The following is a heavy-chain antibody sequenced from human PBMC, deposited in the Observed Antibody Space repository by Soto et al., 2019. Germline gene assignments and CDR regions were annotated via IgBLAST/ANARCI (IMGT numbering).Heavy chain of an antibody. V-gene: IGHV1-8*01. Sequence: AASVKVSCKASGYSFTNNDVSWVRQATGQGLEWMGWMNPGSGDTGYAQKFQGRVTMTRDISIATAYLELGSLRSDDTAIYYCARMATFGSLNWFDPWGQGTLVTVSS. CDR2: MNPGSGDT. D-gene: IGHD3-16*01. CDR1: GYSFTNND. J-gene: IGHJ5*02. CDR3: ARMATFGSLNWFDP.